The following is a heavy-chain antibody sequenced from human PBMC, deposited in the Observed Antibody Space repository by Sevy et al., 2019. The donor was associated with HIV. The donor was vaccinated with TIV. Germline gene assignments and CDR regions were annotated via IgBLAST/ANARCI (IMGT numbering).Heavy chain of an antibody. CDR3: ATFGYRYCSSTSCYGYGMDA. J-gene: IGHJ6*02. D-gene: IGHD2-2*01. Sequence: ASVKVSCKVSGYTLTELSMHWVRQAPGKGLEWMGGFDPEDGETIYAQKFQGRVTMTEDTSTDTAYMELSSLRSEDTAVYYCATFGYRYCSSTSCYGYGMDAWGQGTTVTVSS. V-gene: IGHV1-24*01. CDR2: FDPEDGET. CDR1: GYTLTELS.